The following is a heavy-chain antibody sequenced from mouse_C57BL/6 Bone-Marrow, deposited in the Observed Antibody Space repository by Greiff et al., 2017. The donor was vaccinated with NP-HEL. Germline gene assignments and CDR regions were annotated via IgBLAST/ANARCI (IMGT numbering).Heavy chain of an antibody. Sequence: VQLQQSGAELVRPGASVKLSCTASGFNIKDDYMHWVKQRPEQGLEWIGWIDPENGDTEYASKFQGKATITADTSSNTAYRQLSSLTSEDTAVYYCTTWGPFDYWGQGTTLTVSS. V-gene: IGHV14-4*01. CDR1: GFNIKDDY. J-gene: IGHJ2*01. CDR2: IDPENGDT. CDR3: TTWGPFDY.